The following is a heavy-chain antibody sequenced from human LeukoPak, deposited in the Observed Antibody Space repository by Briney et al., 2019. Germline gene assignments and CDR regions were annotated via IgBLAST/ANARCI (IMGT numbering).Heavy chain of an antibody. D-gene: IGHD3-10*01. V-gene: IGHV3-64*02. Sequence: PGGSLRLSCAASGFTFSSYAMHWVRQAPGKGLEYVSAISSNGGSTYYADSVKGRFSISRDNSKNTLYLQMGSLRAEDMAVYYCAREFRVRGVIIGVLGYWGQGTLVTVSS. CDR2: ISSNGGST. CDR1: GFTFSSYA. CDR3: AREFRVRGVIIGVLGY. J-gene: IGHJ4*02.